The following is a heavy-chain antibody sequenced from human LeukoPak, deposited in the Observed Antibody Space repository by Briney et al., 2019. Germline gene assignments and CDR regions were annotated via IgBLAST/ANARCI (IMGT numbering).Heavy chain of an antibody. CDR3: ARDPEVTAHDAFDI. Sequence: PSETLSLTCTVSGGSISSYYWSWIRQPAGKGLEWIGRIYTSGSTNYNPSPKSRVTMSVDTSKNQFSLKLSSVTAADTAVYYCARDPEVTAHDAFDIWGQGTMVTVSS. CDR2: IYTSGST. D-gene: IGHD2-21*02. V-gene: IGHV4-4*07. CDR1: GGSISSYY. J-gene: IGHJ3*02.